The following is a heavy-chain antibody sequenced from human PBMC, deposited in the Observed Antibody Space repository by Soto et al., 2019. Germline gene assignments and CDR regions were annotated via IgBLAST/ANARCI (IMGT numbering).Heavy chain of an antibody. CDR3: ARDASIVGAPRYFDL. Sequence: GGSLRLSCAASGFTFSSYAMHWVRQAPGKGLEWVAVISYDGSNKYYADSVKGRFTISRDNSKNTLYLQMNSLRAEDTAVYYCARDASIVGAPRYFDLWGRGTLVTVSS. V-gene: IGHV3-30-3*01. CDR2: ISYDGSNK. J-gene: IGHJ2*01. D-gene: IGHD1-26*01. CDR1: GFTFSSYA.